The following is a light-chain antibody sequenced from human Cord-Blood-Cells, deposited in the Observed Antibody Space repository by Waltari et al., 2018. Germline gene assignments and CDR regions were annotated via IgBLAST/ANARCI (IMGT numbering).Light chain of an antibody. CDR2: DVS. CDR1: SSDVGGYNY. J-gene: IGLJ1*01. Sequence: QSALTQPASVSGSPGQSITISCPGTSSDVGGYNYVSWYQQHPGKAPELMIYDVSKRPSGVSNRFSGSKSGNTASLTISGLQAEDEADYYCSSYTSSSTVFGTGTKVTVL. CDR3: SSYTSSSTV. V-gene: IGLV2-14*01.